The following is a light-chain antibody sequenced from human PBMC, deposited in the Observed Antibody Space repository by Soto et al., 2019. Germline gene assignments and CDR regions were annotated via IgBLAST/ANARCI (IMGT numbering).Light chain of an antibody. V-gene: IGKV4-1*01. CDR2: WAS. CDR3: QQYYSIPYT. J-gene: IGKJ2*01. CDR1: QSLLYSSDNRNY. Sequence: DLVMTQSPDSLAVSLGGWAAINCKSSQSLLYSSDNRNYLAWYQQKPGQPPKVLIYWASTRESGVPDRFTGSGSGTDFTLSITSLQAEDVAVYYCQQYYSIPYTFGQGTKLEIK.